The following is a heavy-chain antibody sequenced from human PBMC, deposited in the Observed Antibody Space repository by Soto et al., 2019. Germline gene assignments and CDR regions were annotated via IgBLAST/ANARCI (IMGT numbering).Heavy chain of an antibody. D-gene: IGHD3-9*01. CDR3: ARTYYDILTGRPNWFDP. Sequence: QLQLQESGSGLVKPSQTLSLTCAVSGGSISSGGYSWSWIRRPPGKGLEWIGYIYHSGSTYYNPSLKSRVTISVDRSKNQFSLKLSSVTAADTAVYYCARTYYDILTGRPNWFDPWGQGTLVTVSS. CDR1: GGSISSGGYS. V-gene: IGHV4-30-2*01. J-gene: IGHJ5*02. CDR2: IYHSGST.